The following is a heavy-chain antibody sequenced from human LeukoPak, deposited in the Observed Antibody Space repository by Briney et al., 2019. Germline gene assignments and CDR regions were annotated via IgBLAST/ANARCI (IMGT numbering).Heavy chain of an antibody. CDR2: ISYDGSNK. D-gene: IGHD2-21*01. Sequence: GRSLRLSCAASGFTFSSYAMHWVRQAPGKGLEWVAVISYDGSNKYYADSVKGRFTISRDNSKNTLYLQMNSLRAEDTAVYYCASGPLPIGFGYWGQGTLVTVSS. CDR1: GFTFSSYA. J-gene: IGHJ4*02. CDR3: ASGPLPIGFGY. V-gene: IGHV3-30*01.